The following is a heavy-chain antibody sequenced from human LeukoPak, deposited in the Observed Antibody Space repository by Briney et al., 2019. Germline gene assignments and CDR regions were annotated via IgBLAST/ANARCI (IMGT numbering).Heavy chain of an antibody. CDR2: ISSSSSTI. CDR3: ARGAYYYED. D-gene: IGHD3-22*01. J-gene: IGHJ4*02. V-gene: IGHV3-48*01. CDR1: GFTFSSHS. Sequence: GGSLRLSCAASGFTFSSHSMNWVRQAPGKGLEWVSYISSSSSTIYYADSVKGRFTISRDNAKNSLYLQMISLRAEDTAVYYCARGAYYYEDWGQGTLVTVSS.